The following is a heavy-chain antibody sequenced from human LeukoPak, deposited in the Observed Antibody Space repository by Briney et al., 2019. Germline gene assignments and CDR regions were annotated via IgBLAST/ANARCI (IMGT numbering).Heavy chain of an antibody. Sequence: SETLSLTCTVSGGSISSSSYYWSWIRQPPGKGLEWIGYIYYSGSTNYNPSLKSRVTISVDTSKNQFSLKLSSVTAADTAVYYCARRTSGSYFRQTYYMDVWGKGTTVTVSS. CDR2: IYYSGST. CDR3: ARRTSGSYFRQTYYMDV. J-gene: IGHJ6*03. D-gene: IGHD1-26*01. V-gene: IGHV4-61*01. CDR1: GGSISSSSYY.